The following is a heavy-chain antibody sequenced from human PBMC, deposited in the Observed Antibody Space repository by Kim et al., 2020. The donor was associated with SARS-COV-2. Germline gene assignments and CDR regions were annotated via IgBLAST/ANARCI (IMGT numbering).Heavy chain of an antibody. CDR2: IIPILGIA. Sequence: SVKVSCKASGGTFSSYAISWVRQAPGQGLEWMGRIIPILGIANYAQKFQGRVTITADKSTSTAYMELSSLRSEDTAVYYCASPRWGPGSQLRFDYWGQGTLVTVSS. V-gene: IGHV1-69*04. J-gene: IGHJ4*02. CDR1: GGTFSSYA. D-gene: IGHD3-10*01. CDR3: ASPRWGPGSQLRFDY.